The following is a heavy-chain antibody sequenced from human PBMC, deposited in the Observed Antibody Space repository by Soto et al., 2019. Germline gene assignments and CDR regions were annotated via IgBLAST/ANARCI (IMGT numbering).Heavy chain of an antibody. CDR2: ISAYNGNT. Sequence: GASVKVSCKASNYTFTSYGISWVRQAPGQGLEWMGWISAYNGNTNYVQKLQGRVTMTTDTSTSTAYMELRSLRSDDTAVYYCARDDNGDYFDYWGQGTLVTVSS. D-gene: IGHD4-17*01. CDR3: ARDDNGDYFDY. V-gene: IGHV1-18*01. J-gene: IGHJ4*02. CDR1: NYTFTSYG.